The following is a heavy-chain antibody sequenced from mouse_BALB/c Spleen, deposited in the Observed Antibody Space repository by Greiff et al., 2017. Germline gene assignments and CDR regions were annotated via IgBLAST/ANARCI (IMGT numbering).Heavy chain of an antibody. CDR1: GYSITSDYA. CDR3: ARSGYDYPDY. V-gene: IGHV3-2*02. CDR2: ISYSGST. J-gene: IGHJ2*01. Sequence: DVKLQESGPGLVKPSQSLSLTCTVTGYSITSDYAWNWIRQFPGNKLEWMGYISYSGSTSYNPSLKSRISITRDTSKNQFFLQLNSVTTEDTATYYCARSGYDYPDYWGQGTTLTVSS. D-gene: IGHD2-4*01.